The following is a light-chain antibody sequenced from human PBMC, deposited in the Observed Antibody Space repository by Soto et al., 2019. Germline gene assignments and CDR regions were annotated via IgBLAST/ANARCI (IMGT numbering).Light chain of an antibody. CDR2: DVN. Sequence: SALTQPRSVSGSPGQSVTISCTGSSRDIGYYNYVSWYQQSPGKAPKLIISDVNKRPSGVPDRFSGSKSGNTASLTVSGLQAEDEADYYCVSFAGGTYVFGTGTKVTVL. CDR3: VSFAGGTYV. V-gene: IGLV2-11*01. CDR1: SRDIGYYNY. J-gene: IGLJ1*01.